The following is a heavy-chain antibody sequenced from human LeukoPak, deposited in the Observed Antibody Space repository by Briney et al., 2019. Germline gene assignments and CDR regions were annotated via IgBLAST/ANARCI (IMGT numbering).Heavy chain of an antibody. D-gene: IGHD3-10*01. CDR2: IIPIFGTA. Sequence: SVKVSCKASGYTFTSYGISWVRQAPGQGLEWMGGIIPIFGTANYAQKFQGRVTITADESTSTAYMELSSLRSEDTAVYYCARAEWFGELSPIDYWGQGTLVTVSS. J-gene: IGHJ4*02. CDR1: GYTFTSYG. CDR3: ARAEWFGELSPIDY. V-gene: IGHV1-69*13.